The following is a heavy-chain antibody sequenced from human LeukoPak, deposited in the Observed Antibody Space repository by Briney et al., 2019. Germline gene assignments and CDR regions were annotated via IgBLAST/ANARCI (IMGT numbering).Heavy chain of an antibody. CDR2: IIPIFGTA. Sequence: GASVKVSCKASGYTFTSYDINWVRQATGQGLEWMGGIIPIFGTANYAQKFQGRVTITADESTSTAYMELSSLRSEDTAVYYCARGAGSYFDYWGQGTLVTVSS. CDR3: ARGAGSYFDY. J-gene: IGHJ4*02. V-gene: IGHV1-69*13. CDR1: GYTFTSYD.